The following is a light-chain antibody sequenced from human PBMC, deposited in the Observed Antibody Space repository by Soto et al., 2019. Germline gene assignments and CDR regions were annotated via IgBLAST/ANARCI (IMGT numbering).Light chain of an antibody. CDR2: QDY. CDR1: KLGNKN. V-gene: IGLV3-1*01. CDR3: QAWDTGTVI. J-gene: IGLJ2*01. Sequence: SYELTQPPSVSVSPGQTASITCSGNKLGNKNVCWYQQKTGQSPVLFIYQDYLRPSGVPERFSGSNSGNTATLTISGTQALDDADYYCQAWDTGTVIFGGVTKLTVL.